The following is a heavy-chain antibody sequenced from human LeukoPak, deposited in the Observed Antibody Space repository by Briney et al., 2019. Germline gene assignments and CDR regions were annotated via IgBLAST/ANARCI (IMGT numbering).Heavy chain of an antibody. CDR2: ISYDGSNK. CDR3: AKDLGGSRYSYGFDY. D-gene: IGHD5-18*01. CDR1: GFTFSSYG. Sequence: GRSLRLSCAASGFTFSSYGMHWVRQAPGKGLEWVAVISYDGSNKYYADSVKGRFTISRDNSKNTLYLQMNSLRAEDTAVYYCAKDLGGSRYSYGFDYWGQGTLVTVSS. J-gene: IGHJ4*02. V-gene: IGHV3-30*18.